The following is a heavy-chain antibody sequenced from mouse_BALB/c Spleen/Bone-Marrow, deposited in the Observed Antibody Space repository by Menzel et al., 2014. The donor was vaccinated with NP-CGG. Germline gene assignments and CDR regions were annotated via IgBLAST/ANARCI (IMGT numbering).Heavy chain of an antibody. Sequence: EVQLQASGGGLVQPGGSRKLSCAASGFTFSSFGMHWVRQAPEKGLEWVAYISSGSSTIYYADTVKGRFTISRDNPKNTLFLQMTSLRSEDTAMYYWARCRGAYGNIRRGYAMDYWGQGTSGTVSS. D-gene: IGHD2-1*01. J-gene: IGHJ4*01. V-gene: IGHV5-17*02. CDR1: GFTFSSFG. CDR2: ISSGSSTI. CDR3: ARCRGAYGNIRRGYAMDY.